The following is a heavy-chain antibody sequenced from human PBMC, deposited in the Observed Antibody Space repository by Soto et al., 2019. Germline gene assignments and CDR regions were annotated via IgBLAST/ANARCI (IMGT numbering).Heavy chain of an antibody. D-gene: IGHD2-15*01. Sequence: EVQLVESGGGLVQPGGSLRLSCAASGFTVSSNYMSWVRQAPGKGLAWVSVIYSGGSTYYADSVMGRFTISRDNSKHTLYLQMNSLRAEDTAVYYCARDGYCSDNRCRFLDYWGQGTLVTVSS. CDR1: GFTVSSNY. CDR2: IYSGGST. V-gene: IGHV3-66*01. CDR3: ARDGYCSDNRCRFLDY. J-gene: IGHJ4*02.